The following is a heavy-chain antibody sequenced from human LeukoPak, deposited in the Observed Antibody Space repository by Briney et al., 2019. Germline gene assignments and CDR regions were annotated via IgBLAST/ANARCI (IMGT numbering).Heavy chain of an antibody. Sequence: ASVKASCKASGDTFTXXGISWVRQAPGXXXXWMGWISAYNGNTNYAQKLQGRVTMTTDTSTSTAYMELRSLRSDDTAVYYCAIYERFLEWFPILEAFDIWGQGTMVTVSS. CDR3: AIYERFLEWFPILEAFDI. CDR1: GDTFTXXG. V-gene: IGHV1-18*01. J-gene: IGHJ3*02. D-gene: IGHD3-3*01. CDR2: ISAYNGNT.